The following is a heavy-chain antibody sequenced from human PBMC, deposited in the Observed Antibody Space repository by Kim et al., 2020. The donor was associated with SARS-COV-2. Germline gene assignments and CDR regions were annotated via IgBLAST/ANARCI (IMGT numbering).Heavy chain of an antibody. CDR3: ARGSQQWLVRGAFDI. Sequence: GGSLRLSCAASGFTFSSYAMHWVRQAPGKGLEWVAVISYDGSNIYYADSVKGRFTISRDNSKNTLYLQMNSLRAEDTAVYYCARGSQQWLVRGAFDIWG. J-gene: IGHJ3*02. D-gene: IGHD6-19*01. CDR1: GFTFSSYA. V-gene: IGHV3-30-3*01. CDR2: ISYDGSNI.